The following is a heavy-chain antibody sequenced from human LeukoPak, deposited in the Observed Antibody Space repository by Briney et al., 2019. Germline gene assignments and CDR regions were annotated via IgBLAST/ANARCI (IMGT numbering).Heavy chain of an antibody. D-gene: IGHD1-14*01. J-gene: IGHJ4*02. Sequence: GGSLRLSCAASGYTVSSNYMSWVRQAPGKGLEWVSVIYSGGSTYYADSVKGRLTISRDNSKNTLYLQMNSLRAEDTAVYYCARLRLTYYFDYWGQGTLVTVSS. CDR1: GYTVSSNY. V-gene: IGHV3-66*04. CDR2: IYSGGST. CDR3: ARLRLTYYFDY.